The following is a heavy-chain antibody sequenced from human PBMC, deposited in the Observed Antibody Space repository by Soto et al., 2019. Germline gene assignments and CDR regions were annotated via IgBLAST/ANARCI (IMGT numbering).Heavy chain of an antibody. D-gene: IGHD3-10*01. CDR2: ISSSSSTI. Sequence: GGSLRLSCAASGFTFSSYSMNWVRQAPGKGLEWVSYISSSSSTIYYADSVKGRFTISRDNAKNSLYLQMNSLRAEDTAVYYCARGECPPAPYYYYYMDVWGKGTTVTVSS. CDR3: ARGECPPAPYYYYYMDV. V-gene: IGHV3-48*01. J-gene: IGHJ6*03. CDR1: GFTFSSYS.